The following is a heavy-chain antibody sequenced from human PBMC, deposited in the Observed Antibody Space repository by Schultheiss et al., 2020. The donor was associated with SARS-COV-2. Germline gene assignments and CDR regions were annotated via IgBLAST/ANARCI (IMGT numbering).Heavy chain of an antibody. J-gene: IGHJ4*02. Sequence: GESLKISCAASGFTFSDQYMDWVRQAPGKGLEWVAVIWYDGSNKYYADSVKGRFTISRDNSKNTLYLQMNSLRAEDTAVYYCAKDQEGSYFDYWGQGTLVTVSS. V-gene: IGHV3-33*03. D-gene: IGHD3-10*01. CDR2: IWYDGSNK. CDR3: AKDQEGSYFDY. CDR1: GFTFSDQY.